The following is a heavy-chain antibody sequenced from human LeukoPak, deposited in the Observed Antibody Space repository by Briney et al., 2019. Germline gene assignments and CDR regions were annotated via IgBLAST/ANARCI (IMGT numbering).Heavy chain of an antibody. J-gene: IGHJ1*01. CDR1: GFTFSNAW. D-gene: IGHD2-15*01. CDR2: IKSKTDGGTT. CDR3: TTDLAYCSGGSCYALEYFQH. V-gene: IGHV3-15*01. Sequence: SGGSLRLSCAASGFTFSNAWMSWVRQAPGKGLEWVGRIKSKTDGGTTDYAAPVKGRFTISRDDSKNTLYLQMNSLKTEDTAVYYRTTDLAYCSGGSCYALEYFQHWGQGTLVTVSS.